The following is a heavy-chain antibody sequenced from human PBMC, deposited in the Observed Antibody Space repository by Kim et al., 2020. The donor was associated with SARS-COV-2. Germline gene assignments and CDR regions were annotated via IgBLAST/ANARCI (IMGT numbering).Heavy chain of an antibody. V-gene: IGHV4-39*01. D-gene: IGHD6-13*01. J-gene: IGHJ5*02. CDR3: ARLGDGSSWYFEGANWFDP. Sequence: RVTISVDTSKNQFSLKLSSVTAADTAVYYCARLGDGSSWYFEGANWFDPWGQGTLVTVSS.